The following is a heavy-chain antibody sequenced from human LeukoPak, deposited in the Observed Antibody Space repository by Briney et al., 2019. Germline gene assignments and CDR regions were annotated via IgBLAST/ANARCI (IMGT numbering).Heavy chain of an antibody. CDR2: ISWNGATI. CDR1: GFTFDDFA. V-gene: IGHV3-9*01. J-gene: IGHJ6*02. CDR3: ARDQDLWSMDV. Sequence: GGSLRLSCAASGFTFDDFAIHWVRQAPGKGLEWVSGISWNGATIGYADSVKGRFTISRDNAKNTLYLQMNSLRAEDTAVYYCARDQDLWSMDVWGQGTTVTVSS. D-gene: IGHD3-3*01.